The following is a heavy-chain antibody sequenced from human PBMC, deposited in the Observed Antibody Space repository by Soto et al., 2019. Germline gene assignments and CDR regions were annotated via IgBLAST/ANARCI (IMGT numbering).Heavy chain of an antibody. CDR2: TNEDGSRI. V-gene: IGHV3-74*01. J-gene: IGHJ4*02. Sequence: EVQLVESGGGLVQPGGSLRLSCAASGFTFRNYWMHWVRQVPGRGLVWVSRTNEDGSRIDYADSVRGRFIISRDNARNTLYLQMNSLRAEDTAVYYCGKDLTWEFDYWGQGTLVTVSS. CDR3: GKDLTWEFDY. CDR1: GFTFRNYW. D-gene: IGHD7-27*01.